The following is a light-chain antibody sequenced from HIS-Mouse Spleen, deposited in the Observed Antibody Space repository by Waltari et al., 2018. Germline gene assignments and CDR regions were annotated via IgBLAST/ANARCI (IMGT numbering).Light chain of an antibody. CDR1: DFPKKY. J-gene: IGLJ2*01. CDR2: EDS. CDR3: YSTDSSGNHRV. Sequence: SYELTHPPSVSVSPGQTARTTCSGYDFPKKYAYWYQQKSGQAPVLVIYEDSKRPSGIPERFSGSSSGTMATLTISGAQVEDEADYYCYSTDSSGNHRVFGGGTKLTVL. V-gene: IGLV3-10*01.